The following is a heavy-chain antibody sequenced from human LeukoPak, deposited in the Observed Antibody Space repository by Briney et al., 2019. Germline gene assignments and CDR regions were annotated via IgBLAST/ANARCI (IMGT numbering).Heavy chain of an antibody. CDR1: GGTFSSYA. D-gene: IGHD4-23*01. CDR2: IIPIFGTA. CDR3: ARDGSLRGGYGMDV. J-gene: IGHJ6*02. Sequence: ASVKVSCKASGGTFSSYAISWVRQAPGQGLEWMGGIIPIFGTANYAQKFQGRVTITADESTSTAYMELSSLRSEDTAVYYCARDGSLRGGYGMDVWGQGTTVTVSS. V-gene: IGHV1-69*13.